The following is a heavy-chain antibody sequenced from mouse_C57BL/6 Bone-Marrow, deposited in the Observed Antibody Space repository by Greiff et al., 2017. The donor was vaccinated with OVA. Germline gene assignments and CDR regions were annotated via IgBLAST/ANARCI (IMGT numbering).Heavy chain of an antibody. J-gene: IGHJ3*01. CDR2: IYPGSGST. CDR3: ARWCSNYPAWFAY. V-gene: IGHV1-55*01. Sequence: VQLQQPGAELVKPGASVKMSCKASGYTFTSYWITWVKQRPGQGLEWIGDIYPGSGSTNYNEKFTSKATLTVDTSSSTAYMQLSSQTSEDSAVYFCARWCSNYPAWFAYGGQGTLVTVSA. CDR1: GYTFTSYW. D-gene: IGHD2-5*01.